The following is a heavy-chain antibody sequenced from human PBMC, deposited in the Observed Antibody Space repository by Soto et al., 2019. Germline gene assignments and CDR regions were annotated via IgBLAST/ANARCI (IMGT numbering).Heavy chain of an antibody. CDR1: GGSISSYY. Sequence: SETLSLTCTVSGGSISSYYWSWIRQPPGKGLEWIGYIYYSGSTNYNPSLKSRVTISVDTSKNQFSLKLSSVTAADTAVYYCARDIRVNWFDPWGQGTLVTVSS. V-gene: IGHV4-59*01. CDR3: ARDIRVNWFDP. J-gene: IGHJ5*02. D-gene: IGHD3-3*02. CDR2: IYYSGST.